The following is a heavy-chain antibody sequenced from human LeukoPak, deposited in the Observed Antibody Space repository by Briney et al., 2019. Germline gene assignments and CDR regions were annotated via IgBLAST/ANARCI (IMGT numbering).Heavy chain of an antibody. CDR2: INHSGST. CDR3: ARAPTGY. CDR1: GGSFSGYY. Sequence: SETLSLTCAVYGGSFSGYYWSWIRQPPGKGLEWIGEINHSGSTNYNPSLKSRVTISVDTSKNQFSLKLSSVTAAGTAVYYCARAPTGYWGQGTLVTVSS. J-gene: IGHJ4*02. D-gene: IGHD4-17*01. V-gene: IGHV4-34*01.